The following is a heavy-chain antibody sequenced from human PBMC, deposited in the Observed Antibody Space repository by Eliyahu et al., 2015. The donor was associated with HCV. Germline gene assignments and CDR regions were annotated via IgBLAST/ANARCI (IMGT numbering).Heavy chain of an antibody. CDR1: GGSXXSSSYY. Sequence: QLQLQESGPGLVKPSETLSLTCTVSGGSXXSSSYYWGWIRQPPGKGLEXIGSFYYSWGTYYNPSLKSRXTISVDTSKNHFSLKLSSVTAADTAVYYCARLDTTIFGVVAYGMDVWGQGTTVTVSS. J-gene: IGHJ6*02. CDR3: ARLDTTIFGVVAYGMDV. CDR2: FYYSWGT. V-gene: IGHV4-39*02. D-gene: IGHD3-3*01.